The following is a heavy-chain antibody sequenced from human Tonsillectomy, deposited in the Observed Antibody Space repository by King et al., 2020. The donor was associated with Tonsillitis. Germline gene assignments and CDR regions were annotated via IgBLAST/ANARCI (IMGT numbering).Heavy chain of an antibody. D-gene: IGHD1-26*01. V-gene: IGHV3-33*01. CDR2: ILYDGSGK. J-gene: IGHJ5*02. Sequence: QLVQSGGGVVQPGRSLRLSCVASGFTFSTYGMHWVRQAPGKGLEWVALILYDGSGKYYADSVKGRFTISRDDSKNTLYLQMNSLRAEDTALYYCARDDIVAWGQGTLVTVSS. CDR3: ARDDIVA. CDR1: GFTFSTYG.